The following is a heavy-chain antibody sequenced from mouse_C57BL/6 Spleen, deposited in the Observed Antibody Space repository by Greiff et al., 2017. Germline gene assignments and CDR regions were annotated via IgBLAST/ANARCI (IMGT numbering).Heavy chain of an antibody. CDR1: GYSITSGYD. J-gene: IGHJ2*01. CDR3: ARERNYSFDY. CDR2: ISYSGST. V-gene: IGHV3-1*01. Sequence: EVQLKESGPGMVKPSQSLSLTCTVTGYSITSGYDWHWIRHFPGNKLEWMGYISYSGSTHYNPSLKSQISITHDTSKNHFFLKLNSVTTEDTATYYCARERNYSFDYWGQGTTLTVSS.